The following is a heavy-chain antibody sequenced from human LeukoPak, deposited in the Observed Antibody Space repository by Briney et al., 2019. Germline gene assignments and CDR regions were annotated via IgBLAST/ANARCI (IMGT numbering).Heavy chain of an antibody. V-gene: IGHV4-34*01. Sequence: SETLSLTCAVYGGSFSDYYWSWIRQPPGKGLEWIGEINHSGSTNYNPSLNSRVTISVDTSKNQFSLKLNSLTAADTAVYYCARRLRQQLVQYNWFDPWGQGTLVTVSS. CDR3: ARRLRQQLVQYNWFDP. D-gene: IGHD6-13*01. CDR1: GGSFSDYY. J-gene: IGHJ5*02. CDR2: INHSGST.